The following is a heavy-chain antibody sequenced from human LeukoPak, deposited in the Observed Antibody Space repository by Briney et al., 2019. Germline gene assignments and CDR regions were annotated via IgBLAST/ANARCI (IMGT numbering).Heavy chain of an antibody. Sequence: PGGSLRLSCAASGFTFSSYAMSWVRQAPGKGLEWASAISGSGGSTYYADSVKGRFTISRDNPKNTLYLQMNSLRAEDTAVYYCAKDQTTIVGATFTYWGQGTLVTVSS. CDR2: ISGSGGST. V-gene: IGHV3-23*01. CDR1: GFTFSSYA. D-gene: IGHD1-26*01. CDR3: AKDQTTIVGATFTY. J-gene: IGHJ4*02.